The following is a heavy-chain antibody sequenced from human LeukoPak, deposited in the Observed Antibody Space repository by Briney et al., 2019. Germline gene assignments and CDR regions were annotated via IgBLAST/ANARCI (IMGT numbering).Heavy chain of an antibody. CDR1: GFTFSSYW. V-gene: IGHV3-7*03. CDR2: IKQDGSEK. CDR3: ASSQWLVSRTTTYYYYGMDV. Sequence: GGSLRLSCAASGFTFSSYWMSWVRQAPGKGLEWVANIKQDGSEKYYVDSVKGRFTISRDNAKHSLYLQMNSLRAEDTAVYYCASSQWLVSRTTTYYYYGMDVWGKGTTVTVSS. J-gene: IGHJ6*04. D-gene: IGHD6-19*01.